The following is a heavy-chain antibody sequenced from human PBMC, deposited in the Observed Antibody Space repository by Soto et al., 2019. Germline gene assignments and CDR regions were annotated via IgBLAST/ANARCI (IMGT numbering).Heavy chain of an antibody. CDR2: IYSGGST. V-gene: IGHV3-53*04. CDR3: ARLSSSSGDAFDI. Sequence: SGGSLRLSCAASGFTVSSNYMSWVRQAPGKGLEWVSVIYSGGSTYYADSVKGRFTISRHNSKNTLYLQMNSLRAEDTAVYYCARLSSSSGDAFDIWGQGTMVTVSS. J-gene: IGHJ3*02. D-gene: IGHD6-6*01. CDR1: GFTVSSNY.